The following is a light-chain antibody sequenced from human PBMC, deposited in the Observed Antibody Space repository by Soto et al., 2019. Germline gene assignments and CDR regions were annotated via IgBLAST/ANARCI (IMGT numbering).Light chain of an antibody. CDR2: DTS. Sequence: EVVLTQSPATLSLSPGETATLSCRASQSVSRDLAWYQQTPGQAPRLLIYDTSNRATGIPARFSGGGSGTDFTLTISSLAPEDFALYFCQQRSDWPQITFGQGTRLEIK. V-gene: IGKV3-11*01. CDR1: QSVSRD. J-gene: IGKJ5*01. CDR3: QQRSDWPQIT.